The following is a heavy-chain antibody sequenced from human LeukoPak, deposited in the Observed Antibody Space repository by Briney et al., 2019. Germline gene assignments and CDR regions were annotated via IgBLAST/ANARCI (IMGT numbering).Heavy chain of an antibody. V-gene: IGHV4-61*08. CDR2: IYHSGST. D-gene: IGHD4-23*01. CDR1: GGSISSGGYY. CDR3: ARDVTPAY. J-gene: IGHJ4*02. Sequence: SETLSLTCTVSGGSISSGGYYWSWIRQPPGKGLEWIGYIYHSGSTNYNPSLKSRVTISVDMSKNQFSLKLSSVTAADTAVYYCARDVTPAYWGQGTLVTVSS.